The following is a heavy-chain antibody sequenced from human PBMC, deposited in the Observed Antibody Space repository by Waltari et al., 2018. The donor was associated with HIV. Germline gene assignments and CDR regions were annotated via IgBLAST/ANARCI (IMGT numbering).Heavy chain of an antibody. J-gene: IGHJ4*02. V-gene: IGHV1-69*01. CDR1: GGDFSDYG. CDR3: ARGTFYDDEVGAHRYRPFDA. D-gene: IGHD3-16*01. CDR2: CIPYFGFA. Sequence: QVRLVQSGPEVKRTGSSVRVSCKSSGGDFSDYGISWLRQAPGQGLQWMGECIPYFGFANTAETLRARVSIEADESKNTVYLELRSLTVQDSATYFCARGTFYDDEVGAHRYRPFDAWGQGTPVSVSS.